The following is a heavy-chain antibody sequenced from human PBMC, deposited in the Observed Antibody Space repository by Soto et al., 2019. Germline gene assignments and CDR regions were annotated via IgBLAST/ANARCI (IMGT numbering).Heavy chain of an antibody. CDR3: ARRSGTYSPFYYYYGLDV. Sequence: GGSLRLSCAASGFTFSSYGMDWVRQAPGKGLEWVSYISSSSSTIYYADSVKGRFTISRDNAKNSLYLQMNSLTTEDTAVYYCARRSGTYSPFYYYYGLDVWGQGTTVTVSS. CDR1: GFTFSSYG. D-gene: IGHD1-26*01. V-gene: IGHV3-48*01. J-gene: IGHJ6*02. CDR2: ISSSSSTI.